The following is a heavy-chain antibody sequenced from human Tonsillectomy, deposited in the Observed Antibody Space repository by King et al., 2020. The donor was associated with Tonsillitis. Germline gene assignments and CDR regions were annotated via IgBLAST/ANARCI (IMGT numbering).Heavy chain of an antibody. J-gene: IGHJ4*02. CDR2: MYYDGST. D-gene: IGHD6-13*01. V-gene: IGHV4-39*01. CDR1: GGSISSTSYY. CDR3: ARRKGGSSNLDY. Sequence: PLQESGPGLVKPSETLSLTCIVSGGSISSTSYYWGWIRQPPGKGLEWIGNMYYDGSTYYNPSLRSRVTMSVDTSKNQFSLRLSSVTAADTAIYYCARRKGGSSNLDYWGQGTLVTVSS.